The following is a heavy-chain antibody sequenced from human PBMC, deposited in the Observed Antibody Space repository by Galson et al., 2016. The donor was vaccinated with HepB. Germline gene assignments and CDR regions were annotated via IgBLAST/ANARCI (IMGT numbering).Heavy chain of an antibody. CDR3: ARVSPVDYYYYMDV. J-gene: IGHJ6*03. CDR1: TFTFSDYS. Sequence: CAASTFTFSDYSMNWVRQAPGKGLEWVSFISGRSSYIYYADSGEGRFHVARDNAKNSLYLQMNSLRAEDTAVYYCARVSPVDYYYYMDVWGRGTTVTVS. V-gene: IGHV3-21*01. CDR2: ISGRSSYI.